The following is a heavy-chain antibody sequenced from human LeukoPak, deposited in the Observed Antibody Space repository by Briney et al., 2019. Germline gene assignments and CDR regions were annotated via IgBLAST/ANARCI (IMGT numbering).Heavy chain of an antibody. J-gene: IGHJ5*02. Sequence: GGSLRLSCAASGFTFSSYGMHWVRQAPGKGLEWVAVISYDGGNKYYADSVKGRFTISRDNSKNTLYLQMNSLRAEDTAVYYCAKDQSGSYYNWFDPWGQGTLVTVSS. V-gene: IGHV3-30*18. CDR2: ISYDGGNK. CDR1: GFTFSSYG. D-gene: IGHD1-26*01. CDR3: AKDQSGSYYNWFDP.